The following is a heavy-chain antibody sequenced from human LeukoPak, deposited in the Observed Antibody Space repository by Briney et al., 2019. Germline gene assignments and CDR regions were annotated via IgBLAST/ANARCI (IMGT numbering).Heavy chain of an antibody. CDR2: LNPKSGGT. Sequence: ASMKVSFKASGYTFTGYYIHWVRQAPGQGLEWMGWLNPKSGGTNYAQNFQGRVTMTRDTIINTAYMELSRLRSDDTAVYYCARNDWNDPWFDPWGQGTLVTVSS. V-gene: IGHV1-2*02. CDR3: ARNDWNDPWFDP. D-gene: IGHD1-1*01. CDR1: GYTFTGYY. J-gene: IGHJ5*02.